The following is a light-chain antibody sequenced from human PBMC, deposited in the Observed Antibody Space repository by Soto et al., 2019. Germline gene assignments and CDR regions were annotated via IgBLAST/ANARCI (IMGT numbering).Light chain of an antibody. V-gene: IGKV4-1*01. J-gene: IGKJ4*01. CDR2: WAS. CDR3: LQYHSSPLT. CDR1: QSLLSNNKNY. Sequence: IVLTQSPDSLAVSLGERATINCRSSQSLLSNNKNYLAWYQQKPGQPPKLLISWASTRKSGVPDRFSGSGSGTDFSLTISSLQAEDVAIYYCLQYHSSPLTFGGGTKAEIK.